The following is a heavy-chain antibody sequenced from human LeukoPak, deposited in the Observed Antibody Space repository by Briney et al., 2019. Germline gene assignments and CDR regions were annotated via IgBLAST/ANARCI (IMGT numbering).Heavy chain of an antibody. CDR2: IYYSGST. CDR1: GGSISSYY. Sequence: SETLSLTCTVSGGSISSYYWSWIRQPPGKGLEWIGYIYYSGSTNYNPSLKSRVTISVDTSKNQFSLKLSSVTAADTAVYYCAREVVAFYGSGSYHRGAWFDPWGQGALVTVSS. D-gene: IGHD3-10*01. CDR3: AREVVAFYGSGSYHRGAWFDP. J-gene: IGHJ5*02. V-gene: IGHV4-59*01.